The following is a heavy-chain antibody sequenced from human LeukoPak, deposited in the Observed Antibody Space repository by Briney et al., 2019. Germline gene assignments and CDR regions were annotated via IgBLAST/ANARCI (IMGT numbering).Heavy chain of an antibody. V-gene: IGHV3-30*02. Sequence: AGGSLRLSCAASGFTFSSYGMHWVRQAPGKGLEWVEFIRYDGSNKYYADSVKGRFTISTDNSKNTLYLQMNSLRAEDTAVYYCANRSDFTNWFDTWGQGTLVTVSS. CDR3: ANRSDFTNWFDT. CDR2: IRYDGSNK. CDR1: GFTFSSYG. J-gene: IGHJ5*02. D-gene: IGHD3/OR15-3a*01.